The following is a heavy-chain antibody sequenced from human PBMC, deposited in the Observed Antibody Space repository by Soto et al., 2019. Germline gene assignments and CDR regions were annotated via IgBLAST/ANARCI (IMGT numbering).Heavy chain of an antibody. V-gene: IGHV2-5*02. CDR3: AHSHYCNPHWFDP. CDR2: LYWDDEK. CDR1: GFSLSTSGVG. Sequence: QITLKESGPTLVKPTQTLTLTCTCSGFSLSTSGVGVGWIRQPPGKALEWLALLYWDDEKRYSPSLNSRHINTKDTVKNQVAHKMTDMDPVDTATCYCAHSHYCNPHWFDPWGQGTLVTVSS. D-gene: IGHD2-15*01. J-gene: IGHJ5*02.